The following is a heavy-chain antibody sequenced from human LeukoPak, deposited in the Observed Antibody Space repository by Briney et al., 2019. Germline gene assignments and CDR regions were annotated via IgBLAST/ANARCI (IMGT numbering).Heavy chain of an antibody. CDR2: FDPEDGET. V-gene: IGHV1-24*01. Sequence: ASVKVSCKASGGTFSSYAISWVRQAPGQGLEWMGGFDPEDGETIYAQKFHGRVTMTEDTSTDTAYMELSSLRSEDTAVYCCATGYGSGIPTFDYWGQGTLVTVSS. CDR3: ATGYGSGIPTFDY. D-gene: IGHD3-10*01. J-gene: IGHJ4*02. CDR1: GGTFSSYA.